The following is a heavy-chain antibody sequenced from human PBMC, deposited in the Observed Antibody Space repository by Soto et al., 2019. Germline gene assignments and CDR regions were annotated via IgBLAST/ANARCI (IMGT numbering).Heavy chain of an antibody. D-gene: IGHD2-2*01. Sequence: LRLSCAASGFTFSDYYMSWIRQAPGKGLEWVSYISSSGSTIYYADSVKGRFTISRDNAKNSLYLQMNSLRAEDTAVYYCARVGDIVVVPARFDPWGQGTLVTVSS. J-gene: IGHJ5*02. V-gene: IGHV3-11*01. CDR3: ARVGDIVVVPARFDP. CDR1: GFTFSDYY. CDR2: ISSSGSTI.